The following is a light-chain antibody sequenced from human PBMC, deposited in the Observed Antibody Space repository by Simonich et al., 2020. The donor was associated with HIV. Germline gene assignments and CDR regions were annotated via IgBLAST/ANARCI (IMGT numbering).Light chain of an antibody. Sequence: DIVMTQSPDSLAVSLGERATINCMSSQSVLYSSNNKNYIAWYQQKPGQPPKLLIYWASTRESGGPDRFSGSGSGTDFTLTISSLQAEDVAVYYCQQYYSTHHFGQGTRLEMK. CDR1: QSVLYSSNNKNY. J-gene: IGKJ5*01. CDR2: WAS. CDR3: QQYYSTHH. V-gene: IGKV4-1*01.